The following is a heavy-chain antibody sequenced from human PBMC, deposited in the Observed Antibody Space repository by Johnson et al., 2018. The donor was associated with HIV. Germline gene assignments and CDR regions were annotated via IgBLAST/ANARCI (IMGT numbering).Heavy chain of an antibody. D-gene: IGHD3-3*01. CDR3: EKDFYSSQPEGAFDI. CDR1: GFIFSDYY. V-gene: IGHV3-66*02. CDR2: IYSGGST. J-gene: IGHJ3*02. Sequence: VQLVESGGGVVQPGRSLRLSCAASGFIFSDYYMNWVRQAPGKGLEWVSVIYSGGSTYYADSVKGRFTISRDNSKNTLYLQMNSIRAEDTAVYYCEKDFYSSQPEGAFDIWGQGTMVTLSS.